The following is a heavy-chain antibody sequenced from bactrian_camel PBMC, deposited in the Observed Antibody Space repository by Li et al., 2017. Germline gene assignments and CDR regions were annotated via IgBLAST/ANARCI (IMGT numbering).Heavy chain of an antibody. CDR3: AAGWDPPRWKY. CDR2: IYTGTGTI. V-gene: IGHV3S54*01. J-gene: IGHJ4*01. D-gene: IGHD1*01. Sequence: HVQLVESGGGSVQVGGSLRLSCEASGYRYNTYCMAWYRQAPGKEREGVAVIYTGTGTIYYDTSVKGRFTLSQDYTKNTVYLQMDNLKPEDTAMYYCAAGWDPPRWKYWGQGTQVTVS. CDR1: GYRYNTYC.